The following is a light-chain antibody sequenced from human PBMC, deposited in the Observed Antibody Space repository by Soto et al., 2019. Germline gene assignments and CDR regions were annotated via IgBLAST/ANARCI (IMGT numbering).Light chain of an antibody. Sequence: EIVMTQSPATLSVSPGERATLSCRSIQSVSSNLALYQQKPGQAPRLLIYGATTRATGIPARFSGSGSGTEFTLTISSLQSEDFAVYYCQQYNKWPPITFGQGTRLEI. CDR3: QQYNKWPPIT. CDR2: GAT. J-gene: IGKJ5*01. V-gene: IGKV3-15*01. CDR1: QSVSSN.